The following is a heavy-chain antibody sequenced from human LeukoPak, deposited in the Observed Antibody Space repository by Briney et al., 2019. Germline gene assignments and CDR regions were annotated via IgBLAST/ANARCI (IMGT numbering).Heavy chain of an antibody. V-gene: IGHV4-4*09. CDR3: ARGRYCSADICSGGDAFDI. D-gene: IGHD2-15*01. CDR1: GGSISGYY. J-gene: IGHJ3*02. Sequence: SETLSLTCTVSGGSISGYYWSWIRQPPGEGLEWIGYISASGTTNYNPSLKSRVTMSVDTSKNQFSLKLSSVTAADTAVYYCARGRYCSADICSGGDAFDIWGQGTMVSVSS. CDR2: ISASGTT.